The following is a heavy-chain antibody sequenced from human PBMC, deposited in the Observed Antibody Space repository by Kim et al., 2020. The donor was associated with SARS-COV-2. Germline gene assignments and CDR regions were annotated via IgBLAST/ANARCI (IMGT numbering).Heavy chain of an antibody. CDR3: AGVGVTGTTYFYYGMDV. V-gene: IGHV4-39*07. Sequence: SETLSLTCTVSGGTISSSSYYWGWIRQPPGKGLEWIGSIYYSGSTYYNPSLKSRVIISVDTYKNQFSLKLSLVTAADTVVYYCAGVGVTGTTYFYYGMDV. CDR1: GGTISSSSYY. J-gene: IGHJ6*01. D-gene: IGHD1-20*01. CDR2: IYYSGST.